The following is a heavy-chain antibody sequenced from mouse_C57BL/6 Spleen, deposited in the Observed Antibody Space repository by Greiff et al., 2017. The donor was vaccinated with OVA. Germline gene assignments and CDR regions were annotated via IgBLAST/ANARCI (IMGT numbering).Heavy chain of an antibody. V-gene: IGHV1-26*01. Sequence: VQLQQSGPELVKPGASVKISCKASGYTFTDYYMNWVKQSHGKSLEWIGDINPNNGGTSYNQKFKGKATLTVDKSSSTAYMELRSLTSEDSAVYYCARSLYYGSRGGYYAMDYWGQGTSVTVSS. CDR1: GYTFTDYY. D-gene: IGHD1-1*01. J-gene: IGHJ4*01. CDR3: ARSLYYGSRGGYYAMDY. CDR2: INPNNGGT.